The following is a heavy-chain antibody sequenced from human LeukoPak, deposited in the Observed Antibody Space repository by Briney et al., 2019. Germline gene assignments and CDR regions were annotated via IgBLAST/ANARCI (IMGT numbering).Heavy chain of an antibody. CDR2: IYYSGST. J-gene: IGHJ6*03. CDR3: ARRNYSYYYMDV. V-gene: IGHV4-39*07. CDR1: GGSIRSSSSY. Sequence: SETLSLTCTVSGGSIRSSSSYWGWIRQPPGKGLEWIGSIYYSGSTYYNPSLKSRVTISVDTSKNQFSLKLSSVTAADTAVYYCARRNYSYYYMDVWGKGTTVTVSS.